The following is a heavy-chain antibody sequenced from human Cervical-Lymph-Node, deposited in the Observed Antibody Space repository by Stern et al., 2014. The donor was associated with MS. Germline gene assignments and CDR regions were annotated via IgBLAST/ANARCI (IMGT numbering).Heavy chain of an antibody. Sequence: QLQLQESGPGLVKPSETLSLTCTVSSYSISSGYYWGWIRQPPGKGLEWIGTIYHSGSTYYNPSLKRRVNISVDTSKNQFPLKLISVTAADTAMYYCAREEQQLVHGNWFDPWGQGTLVTVSS. J-gene: IGHJ5*02. CDR3: AREEQQLVHGNWFDP. CDR1: SYSISSGYY. D-gene: IGHD6-13*01. CDR2: IYHSGST. V-gene: IGHV4-38-2*02.